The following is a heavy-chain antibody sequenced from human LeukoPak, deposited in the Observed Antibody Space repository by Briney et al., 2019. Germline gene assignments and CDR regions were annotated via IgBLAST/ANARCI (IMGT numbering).Heavy chain of an antibody. Sequence: SETLSLTCTVSGYSISSGYYWGWIRQPPGKGLEWIGSIYYSGSTYYNPSLKSRVTISVDTSKNQFSLKLSSVTAADTAVYYCARDSREASFDIWGQGTMVTVSS. V-gene: IGHV4-38-2*02. D-gene: IGHD5-24*01. J-gene: IGHJ3*02. CDR1: GYSISSGYY. CDR3: ARDSREASFDI. CDR2: IYYSGST.